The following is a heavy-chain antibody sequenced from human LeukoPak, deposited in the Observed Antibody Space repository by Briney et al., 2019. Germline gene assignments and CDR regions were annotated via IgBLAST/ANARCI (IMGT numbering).Heavy chain of an antibody. CDR1: GFTFSSYA. Sequence: GRSLRLSCAASGFTFSSYAMHWVRQAPGKGLEWVAVISYDGSNKYYADSVKGRFTISRDNSKNTLYLQMNSLRAEDTAVYYCASGKAPAAIRGTFDYWGQGTLVTVSS. CDR3: ASGKAPAAIRGTFDY. CDR2: ISYDGSNK. V-gene: IGHV3-30*01. J-gene: IGHJ4*02. D-gene: IGHD2-2*02.